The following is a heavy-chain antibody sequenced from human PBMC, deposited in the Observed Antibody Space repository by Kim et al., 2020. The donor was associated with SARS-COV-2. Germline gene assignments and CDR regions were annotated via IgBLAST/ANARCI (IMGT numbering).Heavy chain of an antibody. V-gene: IGHV4-4*07. J-gene: IGHJ5*02. Sequence: SETLSLTCTVSGASITTFSWAWIRQSAGKGLEWIGHIYTTGTTTYNPSLTSRVTISRDTSKNQFSLKLTSVTAADTAMYYCVRSRRKSAVTRYWFDPWGQGILVTVSS. D-gene: IGHD4-17*01. CDR3: VRSRRKSAVTRYWFDP. CDR1: GASITTFS. CDR2: IYTTGTT.